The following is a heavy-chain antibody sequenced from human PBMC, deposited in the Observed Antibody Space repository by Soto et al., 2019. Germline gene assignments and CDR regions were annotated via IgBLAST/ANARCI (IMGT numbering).Heavy chain of an antibody. V-gene: IGHV4-31*03. J-gene: IGHJ3*02. Sequence: QVQLQESGPGLVKPSQTLSLTCTVSGGSISSGGYYWSWLRQHPGKGLEWIGYIYYSGSTYYNPSLKSRVTISVDTSKNQFSLKLSSVTAADTAVYYCAHRRDGYNYDAFDIWGQGTMVTVSS. CDR2: IYYSGST. D-gene: IGHD5-12*01. CDR1: GGSISSGGYY. CDR3: AHRRDGYNYDAFDI.